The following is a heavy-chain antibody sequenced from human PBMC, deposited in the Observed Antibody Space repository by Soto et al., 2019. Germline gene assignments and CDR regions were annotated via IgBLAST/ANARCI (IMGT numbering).Heavy chain of an antibody. CDR1: GYSFTSYW. J-gene: IGHJ6*02. Sequence: PGESLKISCKGSGYSFTSYWIGWVRQMPGKGLEWMGIIYPGDSDTRYSPSFQGQVTISADKSISTAYLQWSSLKASDTAMYYCARHAPYIVGGVAKEPVNYYYYYGMDVWGQGTTVTVSS. D-gene: IGHD1-26*01. V-gene: IGHV5-51*01. CDR2: IYPGDSDT. CDR3: ARHAPYIVGGVAKEPVNYYYYYGMDV.